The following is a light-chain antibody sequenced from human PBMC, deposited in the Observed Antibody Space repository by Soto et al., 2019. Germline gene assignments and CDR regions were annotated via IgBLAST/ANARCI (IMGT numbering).Light chain of an antibody. CDR3: LQHNSYPHT. V-gene: IGKV1-17*01. CDR1: QSISSY. Sequence: DIQMTQSPSSLSASLGDRVTITLRASQSISSYLNWYQQKPGKAPKLLIYDASSLESGVPSRFSGSGSGTEFTLTISSLQPEDFATYYCLQHNSYPHTFGGGTKVDIK. CDR2: DAS. J-gene: IGKJ4*01.